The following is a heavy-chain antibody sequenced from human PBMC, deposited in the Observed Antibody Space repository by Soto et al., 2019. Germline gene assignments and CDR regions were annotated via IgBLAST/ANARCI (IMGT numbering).Heavy chain of an antibody. Sequence: SETLSLTCTASGGSISGYYWSWIRQPPGKRLEWIGEIYHSGTTNYNPSLKSRVTISVDKSKNQFSLNLSSVTAADTAVYYCARDVVGYCIFNRCPRPLHYNGMDVWGQGTTVTVSS. J-gene: IGHJ6*02. CDR2: IYHSGTT. CDR1: GGSISGYY. V-gene: IGHV4-59*12. CDR3: ARDVVGYCIFNRCPRPLHYNGMDV. D-gene: IGHD2-15*01.